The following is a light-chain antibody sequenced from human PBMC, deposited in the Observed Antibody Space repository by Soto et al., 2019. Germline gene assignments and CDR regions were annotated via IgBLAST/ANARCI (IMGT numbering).Light chain of an antibody. Sequence: EIVMTQSPATLSVSPGERATLSCRASQSVSSNLAWYQQKPGQAPRLLIYGASTRATGIPARFSGSGSGTEFTLTISGLQSEDFAVYYCQQYNNWPSLTFGGGTKVELK. J-gene: IGKJ4*01. V-gene: IGKV3-15*01. CDR2: GAS. CDR1: QSVSSN. CDR3: QQYNNWPSLT.